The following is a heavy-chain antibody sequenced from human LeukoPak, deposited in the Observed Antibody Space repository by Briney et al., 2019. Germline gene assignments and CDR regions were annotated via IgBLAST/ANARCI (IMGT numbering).Heavy chain of an antibody. Sequence: SETLSLTWAVYGYSLSSGYYWGWIRQPPGKGLEWVGSIYHSGSTYYNPSLKSRATLSVDTSKNQFSLKLSSVTAADTAVYYCARGEQQLAIDYWGQGTLVTVSS. J-gene: IGHJ4*02. V-gene: IGHV4-38-2*01. D-gene: IGHD6-13*01. CDR1: GYSLSSGYY. CDR2: IYHSGST. CDR3: ARGEQQLAIDY.